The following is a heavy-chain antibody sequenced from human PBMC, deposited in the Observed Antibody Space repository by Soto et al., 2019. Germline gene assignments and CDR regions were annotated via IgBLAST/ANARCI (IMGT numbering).Heavy chain of an antibody. D-gene: IGHD3-22*01. Sequence: SETLSLTCAVSGGSISSGGYSWSWIRQPPGKGLEWIGYIYHSGSTYYNPSLKSRVTISVDRSKNQFSLKLSSVTAADTAVYYCARAPARYYYDSSGYYYGDYFDYWGQGTQVTVSS. CDR3: ARAPARYYYDSSGYYYGDYFDY. V-gene: IGHV4-30-2*01. CDR1: GGSISSGGYS. CDR2: IYHSGST. J-gene: IGHJ4*02.